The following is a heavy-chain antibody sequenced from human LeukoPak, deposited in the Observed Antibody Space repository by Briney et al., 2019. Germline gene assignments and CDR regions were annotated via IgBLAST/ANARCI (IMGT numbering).Heavy chain of an antibody. CDR2: INPNSGDT. J-gene: IGHJ4*02. CDR1: GYTFTGYY. Sequence: ASVKVSGKASGYTFTGYYMHWVRQAPGQGFEWMGWINPNSGDTNYAQKFQGRVTMTRDTSISTAHMELSRLRSGDTAVYYCARANPLYCSSTTCLFDYWGQGILVTVSS. V-gene: IGHV1-2*02. D-gene: IGHD2-2*01. CDR3: ARANPLYCSSTTCLFDY.